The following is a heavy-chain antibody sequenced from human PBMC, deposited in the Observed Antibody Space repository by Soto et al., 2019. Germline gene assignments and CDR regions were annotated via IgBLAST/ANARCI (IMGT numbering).Heavy chain of an antibody. CDR1: GFTFSSYG. V-gene: IGHV3-30*18. J-gene: IGHJ4*02. CDR2: ISYDGSNK. CDR3: AKSAGGNYCRY. D-gene: IGHD1-26*01. Sequence: QVQLVESGGGVVQPGRSLRLSCAASGFTFSSYGMHWVRQAPGKGLEWVAVISYDGSNKYYADSVKGRFTISRDNSKNTLYLQMNSLRAEDTAVYYCAKSAGGNYCRYWGRGTLVTVSS.